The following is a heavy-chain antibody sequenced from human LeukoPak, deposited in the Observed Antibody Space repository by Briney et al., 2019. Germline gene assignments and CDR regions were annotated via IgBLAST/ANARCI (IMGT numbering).Heavy chain of an antibody. CDR2: INTDGTVT. D-gene: IGHD6-19*01. J-gene: IGHJ4*02. CDR3: ATKQWLAPPPDS. V-gene: IGHV3-74*01. Sequence: GGSLRLSCAASGFTFSKYWMLWVRQAPGKGLESVSRINTDGTVTTYTDSVKGRFTVSRDNADNTMFPQMNSVRDEDTAVYYCATKQWLAPPPDSWGQGTPVTVSS. CDR1: GFTFSKYW.